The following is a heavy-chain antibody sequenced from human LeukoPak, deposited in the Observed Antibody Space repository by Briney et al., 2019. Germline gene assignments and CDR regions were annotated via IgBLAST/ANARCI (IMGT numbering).Heavy chain of an antibody. CDR1: GASVSRGSYY. CDR2: IYTSGST. D-gene: IGHD1-7*01. CDR3: AGVIGNYDGRLDY. V-gene: IGHV4-61*02. Sequence: SQTLSLTCTVSGASVSRGSYYWNWIRQPAGKGLEWIGRIYTSGSTNYNPSLKSRFTISLDTSKNRFSLKLSSVTAADTAMYYCAGVIGNYDGRLDYWGQGTLVTVSS. J-gene: IGHJ4*02.